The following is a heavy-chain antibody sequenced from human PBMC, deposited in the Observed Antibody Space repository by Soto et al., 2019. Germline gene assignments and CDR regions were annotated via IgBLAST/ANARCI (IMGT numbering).Heavy chain of an antibody. D-gene: IGHD3-22*01. Sequence: EVQLVESGGGLVKPGGSLRLSCAASGFTFSSYSMNWVRQAPGKGLEWVSPISSSSSYIYYADSVKGRFTISRDNAKNSLYLQMNSLRAEATAVYYCARWYYYDSSGYYQTTDAFDIWGQGTMVTVSS. CDR3: ARWYYYDSSGYYQTTDAFDI. J-gene: IGHJ3*02. CDR1: GFTFSSYS. V-gene: IGHV3-21*01. CDR2: ISSSSSYI.